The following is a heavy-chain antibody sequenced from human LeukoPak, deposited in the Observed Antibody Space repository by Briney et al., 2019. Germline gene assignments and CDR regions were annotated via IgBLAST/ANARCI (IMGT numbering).Heavy chain of an antibody. D-gene: IGHD4-17*01. Sequence: GGSLRLSCAASGFTFSDYYMSWIRQAPGKGLEWVSYISSSGSTIYYADSVKGRFTISRDNAKNSLYLQMNSLRAEDTAVYYCTTGYGDYVTPFHYWGQGTLVTVTS. V-gene: IGHV3-11*04. CDR2: ISSSGSTI. J-gene: IGHJ4*02. CDR3: TTGYGDYVTPFHY. CDR1: GFTFSDYY.